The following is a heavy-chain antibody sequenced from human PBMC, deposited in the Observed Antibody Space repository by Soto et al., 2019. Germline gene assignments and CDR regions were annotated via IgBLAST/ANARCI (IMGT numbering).Heavy chain of an antibody. V-gene: IGHV3-23*01. Sequence: GSLRLSCASSGFTFSSYAMSWVRQAPGKGLEWVSAISGSGGSTYYADSVKGRFTISRDNSKNTLYMQMNSLRAEDTAVYYCAKETSGHSHHNGTDVWGQGPTVTVSS. CDR2: ISGSGGST. CDR1: GFTFSSYA. J-gene: IGHJ6*02. D-gene: IGHD2-2*01. CDR3: AKETSGHSHHNGTDV.